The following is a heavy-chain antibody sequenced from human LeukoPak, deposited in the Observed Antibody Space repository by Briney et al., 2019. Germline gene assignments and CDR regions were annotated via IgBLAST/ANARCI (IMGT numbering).Heavy chain of an antibody. CDR3: ARALIYYYDSSGYFDY. CDR2: INHSGST. V-gene: IGHV4-34*01. D-gene: IGHD3-22*01. CDR1: GGSFSGYY. Sequence: SETLSLTCAVYGGSFSGYYWSWIRQPPGKGLEWIGEINHSGSTNYNPSLKSRVTISVDTSKNQFSLKLSSVTAADTAVYYCARALIYYYDSSGYFDYWGQGTLVTVSS. J-gene: IGHJ4*02.